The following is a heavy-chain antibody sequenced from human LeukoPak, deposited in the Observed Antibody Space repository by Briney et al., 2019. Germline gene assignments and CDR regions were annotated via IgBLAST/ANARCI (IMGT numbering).Heavy chain of an antibody. V-gene: IGHV3-7*01. D-gene: IGHD3-10*01. CDR2: IKQDGSVR. Sequence: GGSLRLSCAASGFTFTSYWMTWVRQAPGKGLEWVANIKQDGSVRNYVDSLRGRFTISRDNAKDSLYLQMNSLRAEDTAVYYCARVSFVVRGVDFDYWGQGTLVTVSS. J-gene: IGHJ4*02. CDR3: ARVSFVVRGVDFDY. CDR1: GFTFTSYW.